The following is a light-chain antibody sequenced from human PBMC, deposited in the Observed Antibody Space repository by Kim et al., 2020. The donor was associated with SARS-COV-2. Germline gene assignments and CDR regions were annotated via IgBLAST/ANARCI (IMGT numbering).Light chain of an antibody. Sequence: AIRMTQSPSSFSASTGDRVTITCRASQGISSYLAWYQQKPGKAPKLLIYAASTLQSGVPSRFSGSGSGTDFTLTISCLQSEDCATYYCQQYYSYPRSFGGETKVDIK. J-gene: IGKJ4*01. CDR3: QQYYSYPRS. CDR2: AAS. CDR1: QGISSY. V-gene: IGKV1-8*01.